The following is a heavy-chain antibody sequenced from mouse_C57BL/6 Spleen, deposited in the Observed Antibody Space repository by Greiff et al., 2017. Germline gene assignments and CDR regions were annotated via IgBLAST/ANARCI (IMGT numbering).Heavy chain of an antibody. V-gene: IGHV5-6*01. Sequence: EVQLVESGGDLVKPGGSLKLSCAASGFTFSSYGMSWVRQTPDKRLEWVATISSGGSYTYYPDSVKGRCTISRDKAKNTRYLQISSLKSEDTAMYYCARHLGDDWGQGTNLTDSS. J-gene: IGHJ2*01. CDR2: ISSGGSYT. D-gene: IGHD4-1*01. CDR1: GFTFSSYG. CDR3: ARHLGDD.